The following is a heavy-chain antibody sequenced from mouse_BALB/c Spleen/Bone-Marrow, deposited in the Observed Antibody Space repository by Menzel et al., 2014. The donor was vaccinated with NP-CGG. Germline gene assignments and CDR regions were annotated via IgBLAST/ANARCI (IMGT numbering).Heavy chain of an antibody. CDR2: IYPGNVDT. CDR1: GYTFTNYY. D-gene: IGHD1-1*02. J-gene: IGHJ1*01. Sequence: VQLQQSGPELVMPGTSVKISCKASGYTFTNYYLHWVKQRPGQGLGWIGWIYPGNVDTKYNGKFKGKATLTADESSSTAYMQLSSLTSEDSAVYFCAREVGRGGYFDVWGAGTTVTVSS. V-gene: IGHV1S56*01. CDR3: AREVGRGGYFDV.